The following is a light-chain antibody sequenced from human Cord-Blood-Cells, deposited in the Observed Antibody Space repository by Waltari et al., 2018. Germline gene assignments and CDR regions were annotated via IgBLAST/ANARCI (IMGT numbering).Light chain of an antibody. V-gene: IGLV6-57*01. J-gene: IGLJ2*01. Sequence: NFMLTQPHSVSESPGKTVTISCTRSSGSIPSNYVQWYQQRPGSSPTTVIYEDNQRPPGVPDRFSGSIDSSSNSASLTISGLKTEDEADYYCQSYDSSNVVFGGGTKLTVL. CDR2: EDN. CDR1: SGSIPSNY. CDR3: QSYDSSNVV.